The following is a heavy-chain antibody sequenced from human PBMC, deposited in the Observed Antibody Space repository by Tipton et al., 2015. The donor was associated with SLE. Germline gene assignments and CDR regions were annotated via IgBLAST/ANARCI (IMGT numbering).Heavy chain of an antibody. J-gene: IGHJ3*02. CDR3: ARETPTTRAFDI. Sequence: SLRLSCAASGFTFSSYAMFWVRQAPGKGLEYVSAISSNGGSTYYADSVKGRFTISRDNSKNTLYLQMGSLRAEDMAVYYCARETPTTRAFDIWGQGTMVTVSS. CDR1: GFTFSSYA. D-gene: IGHD1-14*01. V-gene: IGHV3-64*02. CDR2: ISSNGGST.